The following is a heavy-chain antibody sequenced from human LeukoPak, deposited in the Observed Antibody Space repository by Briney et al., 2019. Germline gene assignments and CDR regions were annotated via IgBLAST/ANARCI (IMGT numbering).Heavy chain of an antibody. J-gene: IGHJ6*04. CDR2: ISTYNGYA. CDR1: GYTFTSYG. V-gene: IGHV1-18*01. Sequence: ASVKVSCKASGYTFTSYGISWVRQAPGQGLEWMGWISTYNGYANYAQKLQGRVTMTTETSTSTAYMELRSLRSDDTAVYYCARNSSDWYGCMDVWGKGTTVTVSS. D-gene: IGHD6-19*01. CDR3: ARNSSDWYGCMDV.